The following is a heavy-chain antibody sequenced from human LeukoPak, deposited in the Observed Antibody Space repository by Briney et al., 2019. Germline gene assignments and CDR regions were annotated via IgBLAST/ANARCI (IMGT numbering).Heavy chain of an antibody. CDR2: IKRDGSEN. Sequence: GGSLRLSCAASGFTFSSYWMTWVRQAPGKGLEWVANIKRDGSENYYVDSVKGRFTISRDNAKNSLYLQMNSLRAEDTAVYYCARICTNGICWVTSWGQGTLVTVSS. CDR3: ARICTNGICWVTS. J-gene: IGHJ5*02. V-gene: IGHV3-7*01. CDR1: GFTFSSYW. D-gene: IGHD2-8*01.